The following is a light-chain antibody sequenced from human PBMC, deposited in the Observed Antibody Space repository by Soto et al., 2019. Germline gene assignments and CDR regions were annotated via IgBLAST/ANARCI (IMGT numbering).Light chain of an antibody. CDR2: EVT. Sequence: QSALTQPPSASGSPGQSVTISCTGTSSDVGGYNYVSWYQQYPGRAPKLMIYEVTKRPSGVPARFSGSKSGNTASLTVSGLLAEDEADYYCSSYAASNNFYFVFGGGTKLTVL. CDR3: SSYAASNNFYFV. CDR1: SSDVGGYNY. V-gene: IGLV2-8*01. J-gene: IGLJ3*02.